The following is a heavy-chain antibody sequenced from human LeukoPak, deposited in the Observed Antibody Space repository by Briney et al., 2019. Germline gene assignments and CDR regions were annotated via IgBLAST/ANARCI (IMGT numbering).Heavy chain of an antibody. CDR1: GFTFSSYA. CDR3: AKGRGYSGYDRVPAFDY. D-gene: IGHD5-12*01. J-gene: IGHJ4*02. V-gene: IGHV3-23*01. Sequence: GSLRLSCAASGFTFSSYAMSWVRQAPGKGLEWVSAISGSGGSTYYADSVKGRFTISRDNSKNTLYLQMNSLRAEDTALYYCAKGRGYSGYDRVPAFDYWGQGTLVTVSS. CDR2: ISGSGGST.